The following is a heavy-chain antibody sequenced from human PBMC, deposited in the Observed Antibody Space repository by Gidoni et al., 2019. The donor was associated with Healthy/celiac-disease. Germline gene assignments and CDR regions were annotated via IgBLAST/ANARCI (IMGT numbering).Heavy chain of an antibody. J-gene: IGHJ4*02. V-gene: IGHV1-8*02. CDR3: ARRLGYCSSITGCRYYFDS. Sequence: QVQLVQSGAEVKKHGASVKVSCAPSRYTVTTFDIHWVRQAAGHGLEWMGWMNPKSGNIGYAQKFQGRVSMTRNTSTSTAYMELSSLRSEDTALYYCARRLGYCSSITGCRYYFDSWGQGTLVTVSS. D-gene: IGHD2-2*01. CDR1: RYTVTTFD. CDR2: MNPKSGNI.